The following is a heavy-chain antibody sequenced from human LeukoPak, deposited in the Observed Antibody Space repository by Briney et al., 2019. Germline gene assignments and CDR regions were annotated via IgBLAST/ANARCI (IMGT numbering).Heavy chain of an antibody. D-gene: IGHD5-18*01. V-gene: IGHV3-11*01. CDR3: ARDYSWAFDY. Sequence: PGGSLRLSCAASGFTFSGYYMSWIRQAPGKGLECISYISDSGVTIYYANSVKGRFTISRDNTKNSLYLQMNSLRAEDTGVYYCARDYSWAFDYWGQGILVTVSS. CDR2: ISDSGVTI. J-gene: IGHJ4*02. CDR1: GFTFSGYY.